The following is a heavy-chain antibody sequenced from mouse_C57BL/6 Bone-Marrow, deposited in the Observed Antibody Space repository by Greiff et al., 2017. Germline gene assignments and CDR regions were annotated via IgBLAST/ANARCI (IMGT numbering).Heavy chain of an antibody. CDR2: IDPNSGGT. D-gene: IGHD2-2*01. Sequence: QVQLQQPGPALVKPGASVKMSCKASGYTFTSYWLHWVKPRPGRGLAWLGRIDPNSGGTTYTAKFKSKATLTVDNPSSTADMQLISMTSEDAAVFFCSLSTMVAPWFAYWGQGTLVTVAA. V-gene: IGHV1-62-3*01. CDR1: GYTFTSYW. J-gene: IGHJ3*01. CDR3: SLSTMVAPWFAY.